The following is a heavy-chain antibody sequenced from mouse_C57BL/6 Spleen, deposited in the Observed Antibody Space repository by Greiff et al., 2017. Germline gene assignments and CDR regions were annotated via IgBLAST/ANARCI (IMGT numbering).Heavy chain of an antibody. CDR2: INPNNGGT. CDR3: ARRDWDGGFAY. V-gene: IGHV1-18*01. CDR1: GYTFTDYN. Sequence: EVMLMESGPELVKPGASVKIPCKASGYTFTDYNMDWVKQSHGKSLEWIGDINPNNGGTIYNQKFKGKATLTVDKSSSTDYMELRSLTSEDTAVYYCARRDWDGGFAYWGQGTLVTVSA. J-gene: IGHJ3*01. D-gene: IGHD4-1*01.